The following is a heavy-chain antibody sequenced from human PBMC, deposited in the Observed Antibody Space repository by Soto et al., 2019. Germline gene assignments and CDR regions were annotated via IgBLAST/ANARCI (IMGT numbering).Heavy chain of an antibody. CDR3: ARDRQWLAYFDY. Sequence: EVQLVESGGGLVKPGGSLRLSCAASGFTFSSYSVNWVRQAPGKGLEWVSSISSSSSYIYYADSVKGRFTISRDNAKNSLYLQMNSLRAEDTAVYYCARDRQWLAYFDYWGQGTLVTVSS. CDR1: GFTFSSYS. J-gene: IGHJ4*02. CDR2: ISSSSSYI. D-gene: IGHD6-19*01. V-gene: IGHV3-21*01.